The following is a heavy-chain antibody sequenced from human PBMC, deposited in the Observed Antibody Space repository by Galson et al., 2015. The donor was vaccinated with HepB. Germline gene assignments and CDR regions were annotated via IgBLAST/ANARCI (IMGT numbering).Heavy chain of an antibody. CDR1: GGSFSGYY. CDR3: AREVDSSSYVRGFDP. V-gene: IGHV4-34*01. J-gene: IGHJ5*02. CDR2: INHSGST. Sequence: ETLSLTCAVYGGSFSGYYWSWIRQPPGKGLEWIGEINHSGSTNYNPSLKSRVTISVDTSKNQFSLKLSSVTAADTAVYYCAREVDSSSYVRGFDPWGQGTLVTVSS. D-gene: IGHD6-6*01.